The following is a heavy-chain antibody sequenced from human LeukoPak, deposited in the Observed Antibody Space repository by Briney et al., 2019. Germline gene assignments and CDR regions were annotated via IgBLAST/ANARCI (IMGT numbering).Heavy chain of an antibody. CDR1: GFTYSHYG. D-gene: IGHD4-11*01. J-gene: IGHJ4*02. CDR2: IWSDGTEK. Sequence: PGGSLRLSCAASGFTYSHYGMHWVRQAPGKGLEWVAVIWSDGTEKYYGDAVKGRFTISRDNSRNTLYLQMNSLRGEDTAVYYCARDAERGFDYSNSLKYWGKGTLVTVSS. CDR3: ARDAERGFDYSNSLKY. V-gene: IGHV3-33*08.